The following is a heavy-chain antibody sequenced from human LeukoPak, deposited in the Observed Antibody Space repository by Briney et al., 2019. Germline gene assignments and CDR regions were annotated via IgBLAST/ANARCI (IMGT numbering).Heavy chain of an antibody. Sequence: SETLSLTCTVSSGSMIGDVSYWNWIRQPAGKGLEWIGRLYTTGSTIYNPSLKSRVSISAEMSKNQFSLRLQAVTAADTAVYYCARDLGETGYWGQGTLVTVSS. V-gene: IGHV4-61*02. CDR1: SGSMIGDVSY. CDR2: LYTTGST. D-gene: IGHD3-10*01. CDR3: ARDLGETGY. J-gene: IGHJ4*02.